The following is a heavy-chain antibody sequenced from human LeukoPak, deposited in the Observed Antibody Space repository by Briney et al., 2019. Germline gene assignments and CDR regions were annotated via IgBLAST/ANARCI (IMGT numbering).Heavy chain of an antibody. CDR3: ARLALRNLEDFDY. Sequence: PGESLKISCKGSGYSFTSYWIGWVRQLPGKGLEWMGIIHPGDSDTRYSPSFQGQVTISADKSISTAYLQWSSLKASDTAMYYCARLALRNLEDFDYWGQGTLVTVSS. CDR1: GYSFTSYW. CDR2: IHPGDSDT. D-gene: IGHD2-15*01. V-gene: IGHV5-51*01. J-gene: IGHJ4*02.